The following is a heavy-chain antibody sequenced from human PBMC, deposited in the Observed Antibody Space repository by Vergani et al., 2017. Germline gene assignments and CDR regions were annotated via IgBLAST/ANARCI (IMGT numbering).Heavy chain of an antibody. V-gene: IGHV3-30-3*01. J-gene: IGHJ4*02. CDR2: ISYDGSNK. CDR3: ARDWGPWDIVVVGNY. Sequence: QVQLVESGGGVVQPGRSLRLSCAASGFTFSSYAMHWVRQAPGKGLEWVAVISYDGSNKYYADSLKGRFTISRDNSKNTLYLQMNSLRAEDTAVYYCARDWGPWDIVVVGNYWGQGTLVTVSS. CDR1: GFTFSSYA. D-gene: IGHD2-2*01.